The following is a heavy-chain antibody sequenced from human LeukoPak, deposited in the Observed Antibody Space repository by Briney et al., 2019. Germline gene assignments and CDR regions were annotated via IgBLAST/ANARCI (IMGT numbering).Heavy chain of an antibody. D-gene: IGHD6-19*01. J-gene: IGHJ4*02. CDR2: IYSGGST. Sequence: PGGYLRLSCAASWFTVSSNYMSWVRQAPGKGLEWVSVIYSGGSTYYADSVKGRFTISRDNSKNTLYLQMNSLRAEDTAVYYCASVYSSGWTRGDYWGQGTLVTVSS. V-gene: IGHV3-53*01. CDR1: WFTVSSNY. CDR3: ASVYSSGWTRGDY.